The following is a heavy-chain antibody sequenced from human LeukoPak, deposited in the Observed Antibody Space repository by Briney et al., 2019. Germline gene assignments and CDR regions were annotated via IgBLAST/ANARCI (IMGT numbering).Heavy chain of an antibody. CDR3: AKQLSYYDSSGYPNWFDP. CDR2: ISGSGGST. CDR1: GFTFSSYE. D-gene: IGHD3-22*01. V-gene: IGHV3-23*01. J-gene: IGHJ5*02. Sequence: GGSLRLSCAASGFTFSSYEMNWVRQAPGKGLEWVSAISGSGGSTYYADSVKGRFTISRDNSKNTLYLQMNSLRAEDTAVYYCAKQLSYYDSSGYPNWFDPWGQGTLVTVSS.